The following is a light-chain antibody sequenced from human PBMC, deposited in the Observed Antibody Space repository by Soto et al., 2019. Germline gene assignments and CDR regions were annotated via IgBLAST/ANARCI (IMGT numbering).Light chain of an antibody. CDR1: QTISSW. CDR3: EHYNSYSEA. V-gene: IGKV1-5*03. Sequence: DVQMTQSASTLAGSVVDRVTITCRASQTISSWLAWYQQKPGKAPKLLIYKAYTLKSGVQSRFSGSGSGTEFTLTIRSLQPDDFATYYCEHYNSYSEAFGQGTKVDIK. J-gene: IGKJ1*01. CDR2: KAY.